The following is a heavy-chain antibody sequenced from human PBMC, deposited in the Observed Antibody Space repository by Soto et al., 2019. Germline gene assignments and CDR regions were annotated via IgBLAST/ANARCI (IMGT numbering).Heavy chain of an antibody. CDR2: INPNSGGT. J-gene: IGHJ6*02. Sequence: ASVKVSCKASGYTFTGYYMHWVRQAPGQGLEWMGWINPNSGGTNYAQKFQGRVTMTRDTSISTAYMELSRLRSDDTAVYYCARADYGDYSQLYYGMDVWGQGTTVTVSS. CDR1: GYTFTGYY. D-gene: IGHD4-17*01. V-gene: IGHV1-2*02. CDR3: ARADYGDYSQLYYGMDV.